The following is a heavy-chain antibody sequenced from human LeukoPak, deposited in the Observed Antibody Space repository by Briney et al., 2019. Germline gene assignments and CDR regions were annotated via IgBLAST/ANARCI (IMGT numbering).Heavy chain of an antibody. J-gene: IGHJ3*02. CDR2: IYYSGST. CDR1: GGSISSYY. D-gene: IGHD3-10*01. V-gene: IGHV4-59*01. CDR3: ARGGSYTAFDI. Sequence: PSETLSLTCTVSGGSISSYYWSWIRQPPGKGLEWIGYIYYSGSTNYNPSLKSRVTISVDTSKNQFSLKLSSVTAANTAVYYCARGGSYTAFDIWGQGTMVTVSS.